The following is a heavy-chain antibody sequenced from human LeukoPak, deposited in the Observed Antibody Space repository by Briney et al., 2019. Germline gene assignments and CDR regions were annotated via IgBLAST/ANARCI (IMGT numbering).Heavy chain of an antibody. Sequence: SETLSLTCTVSGDSISSSSYSWGWIRQPPGKALEWIGSIYYSWSTHYNPSLKSRVTISVDTSKNQFSLKLSSVTAADTAVFYCARHVYDSRNYQVDYWGQGTLVTVSS. J-gene: IGHJ4*02. V-gene: IGHV4-39*01. CDR2: IYYSWST. D-gene: IGHD3-22*01. CDR3: ARHVYDSRNYQVDY. CDR1: GDSISSSSYS.